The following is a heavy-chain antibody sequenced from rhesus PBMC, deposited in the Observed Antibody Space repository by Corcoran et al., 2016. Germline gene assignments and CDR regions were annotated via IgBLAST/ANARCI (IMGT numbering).Heavy chain of an antibody. Sequence: QVQLQAAGPGLVKPSETLPPTCAVPGASIRCNHWSWTRQAPGKGLEWIGRIYVVGGSTDYNPSLKSRVTMSIDTSKNQFSLKLKSVTAADTAVYYCARDLPSSDRFDVWGAGVLVTVSS. J-gene: IGHJ5-1*01. V-gene: IGHV4S2*01. D-gene: IGHD2-39*01. CDR2: IYVVGGST. CDR1: GASIRCNH. CDR3: ARDLPSSDRFDV.